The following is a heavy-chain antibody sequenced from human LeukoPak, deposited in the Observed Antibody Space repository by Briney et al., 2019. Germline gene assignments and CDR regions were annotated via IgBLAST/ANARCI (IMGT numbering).Heavy chain of an antibody. CDR3: ARDSATTNAFDI. Sequence: PSETLSLTCTVSGGSISSGGYYWSWIRPYPGKDLEWIGYIYYSGSTYYNPSLKSRVTISVDTSKNQFSLKLSSVTAADTAVYYCARDSATTNAFDIWGQGTMVTVSS. D-gene: IGHD5-12*01. CDR2: IYYSGST. CDR1: GGSISSGGYY. J-gene: IGHJ3*02. V-gene: IGHV4-31*03.